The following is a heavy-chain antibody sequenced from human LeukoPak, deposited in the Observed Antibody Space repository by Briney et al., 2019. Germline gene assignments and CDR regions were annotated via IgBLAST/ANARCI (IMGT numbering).Heavy chain of an antibody. CDR3: ARDWRSGNSYLDY. V-gene: IGHV1-18*01. J-gene: IGHJ4*02. CDR2: TSVYNGNT. Sequence: ASVKVSFKTSGYTFTTFGISWVRQAPGQGLEWMGWTSVYNGNTNSAQKFQGRVTMTTDTSTNTAYLELRSLRSDDTAEYYCARDWRSGNSYLDYWGQGTLVTVSS. CDR1: GYTFTTFG. D-gene: IGHD4-23*01.